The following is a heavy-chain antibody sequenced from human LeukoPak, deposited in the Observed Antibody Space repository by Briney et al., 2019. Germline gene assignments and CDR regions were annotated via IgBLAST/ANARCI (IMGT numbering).Heavy chain of an antibody. CDR2: IYYSGST. J-gene: IGHJ4*02. CDR3: ARDQYYDSSGYYYAPYFDY. D-gene: IGHD3-22*01. Sequence: SETLSLTCTVSGGSISSYYWSWIRQPPGKGLEWIGYIYYSGSTNYNPSLKSRVTISVDTSKNQFSLKLSSVTAADTAVYYCARDQYYDSSGYYYAPYFDYWGQGTLVTVSS. V-gene: IGHV4-59*01. CDR1: GGSISSYY.